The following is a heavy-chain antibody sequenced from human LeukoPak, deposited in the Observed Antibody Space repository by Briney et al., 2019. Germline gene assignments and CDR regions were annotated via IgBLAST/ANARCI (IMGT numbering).Heavy chain of an antibody. D-gene: IGHD7-27*01. CDR1: GFTFSSYA. J-gene: IGHJ4*02. CDR3: ATERNWVFDY. CDR2: ITGSGVST. Sequence: GGSLRLSCAASGFTFSSYAMCWVRQAPGKGLEWVSAITGSGVSTYYADSVKGRFTISRDNSKNTLYVQMNSLRAEDTAVYYCATERNWVFDYWGQGTLVTVSS. V-gene: IGHV3-23*01.